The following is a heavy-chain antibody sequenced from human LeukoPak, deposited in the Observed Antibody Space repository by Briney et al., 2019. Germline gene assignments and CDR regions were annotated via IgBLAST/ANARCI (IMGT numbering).Heavy chain of an antibody. CDR1: GGTFSSYT. CDR2: IIPILGIA. CDR3: ASLHTDWFDP. Sequence: ASVKVSCKASGGTFSSYTISWLRQAPGRGLEWMGRIIPILGIANYAQKFQGRVTITADKSTSTAYMELSSLRSEDTAVYYCASLHTDWFDPWGQGTLVTVSS. V-gene: IGHV1-69*02. J-gene: IGHJ5*02.